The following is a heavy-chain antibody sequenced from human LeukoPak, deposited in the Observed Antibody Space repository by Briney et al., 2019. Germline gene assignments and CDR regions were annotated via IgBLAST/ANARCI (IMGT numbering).Heavy chain of an antibody. D-gene: IGHD5-18*01. CDR3: ARVDTAMVLGYYYYYMDV. CDR1: GGSFSGYY. V-gene: IGHV4-34*01. J-gene: IGHJ6*03. Sequence: RPSETLSLTCAVYGGSFSGYYWSWIRQPPGKGLEWIGEINHSGSTNYNPSLKSRVTISVDTSKNQFSLKLSSVTAADTAVYYCARVDTAMVLGYYYYYMDVWGKGTTVTISS. CDR2: INHSGST.